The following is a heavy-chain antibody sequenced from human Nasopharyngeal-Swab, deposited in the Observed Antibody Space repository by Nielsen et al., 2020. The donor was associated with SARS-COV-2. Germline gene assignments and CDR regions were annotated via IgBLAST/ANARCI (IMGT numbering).Heavy chain of an antibody. CDR2: IYYSGST. V-gene: IGHV4-31*02. D-gene: IGHD5-18*01. Sequence: WIRQPPGKGLEWIGYIYYSGSTYYNPSLESRVTISVDTSKNQFSLKLSSVTAADTAVYYCARGGGYSYGTWVWFDPWGQGTRVTVSS. CDR3: ARGGGYSYGTWVWFDP. J-gene: IGHJ5*02.